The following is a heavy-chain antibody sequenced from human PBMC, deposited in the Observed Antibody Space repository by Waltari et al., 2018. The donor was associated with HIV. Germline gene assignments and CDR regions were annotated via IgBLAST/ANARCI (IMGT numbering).Heavy chain of an antibody. J-gene: IGHJ4*02. Sequence: QITLKESGPTLVKPTQTLTLTCTFSGFSLSTRGVGVGWIRQPPGKALEWLALLYWNDEERYSPSLKSRLTITKHTSKNQVLLTMTDMDPVDTATYYCAHRLGSRTWNGNFDYWGQGILVSVSS. CDR3: AHRLGSRTWNGNFDY. V-gene: IGHV2-5*01. CDR2: LYWNDEE. D-gene: IGHD6-13*01. CDR1: GFSLSTRGVG.